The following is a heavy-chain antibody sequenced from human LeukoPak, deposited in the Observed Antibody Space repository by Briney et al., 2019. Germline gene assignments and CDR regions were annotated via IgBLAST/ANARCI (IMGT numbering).Heavy chain of an antibody. Sequence: GASVKVSCKASGYTFTGYYMHWVRQAPGQGLEWMGWINPNSGGTNYAQKFQGRVTMTRDTSISTAYMELSRLRSDDTAVYFCARAPEFSSGWLLDTWGQGILVTVSS. J-gene: IGHJ5*02. V-gene: IGHV1-2*02. CDR3: ARAPEFSSGWLLDT. CDR2: INPNSGGT. D-gene: IGHD6-19*01. CDR1: GYTFTGYY.